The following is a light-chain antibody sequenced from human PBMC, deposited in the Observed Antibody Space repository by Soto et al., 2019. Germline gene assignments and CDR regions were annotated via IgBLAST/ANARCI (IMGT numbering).Light chain of an antibody. CDR1: QFISKY. J-gene: IGKJ3*01. V-gene: IGKV1-39*01. CDR2: GAF. Sequence: DIQMTQSPSSLSASVGDRVTITCRAGQFISKYLNWYQQKPGKAPKLLIFGAFNLEGGVPSRFSGSGSGTEFTLTISGLLPDDFATYISQQTYTAVSFGPGTTVEI. CDR3: QQTYTAVS.